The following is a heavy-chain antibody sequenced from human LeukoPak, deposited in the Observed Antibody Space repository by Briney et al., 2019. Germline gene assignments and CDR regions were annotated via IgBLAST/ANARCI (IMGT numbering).Heavy chain of an antibody. Sequence: SETLSLTCTASGGSISSYYWSWIRQPPGKGLEWIGYIYYSGSTNYNPSLKSRVTISVDTSKNQFSLKLSSVTAADTAVYYCARTGMTTFGGATVQEFDPWGQGTLVTVSS. CDR3: ARTGMTTFGGATVQEFDP. CDR1: GGSISSYY. V-gene: IGHV4-59*08. J-gene: IGHJ5*02. CDR2: IYYSGST. D-gene: IGHD3-16*02.